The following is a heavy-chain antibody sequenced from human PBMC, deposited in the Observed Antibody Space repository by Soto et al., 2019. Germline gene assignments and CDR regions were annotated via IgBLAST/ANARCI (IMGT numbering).Heavy chain of an antibody. CDR3: VRGGVGGLFDP. CDR1: CFTFGDSY. CDR2: ISPGSRYP. Sequence: VGSLRLSCAASCFTFGDSYMSWIRQAPGKGLEWLSYISPGSRYPAYADSVKGRFTISRDNAERSLYLQMMSLTAEDTAIYYCVRGGVGGLFDPCGQGTMVTVSS. D-gene: IGHD3-3*01. J-gene: IGHJ5*02. V-gene: IGHV3-11*06.